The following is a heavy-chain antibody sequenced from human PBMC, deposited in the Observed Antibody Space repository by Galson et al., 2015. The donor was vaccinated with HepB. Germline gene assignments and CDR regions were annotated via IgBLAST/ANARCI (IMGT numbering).Heavy chain of an antibody. V-gene: IGHV3-30-3*01. CDR3: ARGGQNFWSDYRSSYSYMDV. D-gene: IGHD3-3*01. CDR1: GFTFHFYA. Sequence: SLRLSCAASGFTFHFYAMHWVRQAPGKGLEWVAGISHDENYRYYRDSVKDRFTISRDNSKNTLYLQMNSLRTEDTAVFYCARGGQNFWSDYRSSYSYMDVWGKGTTVTVSS. J-gene: IGHJ6*03. CDR2: ISHDENYR.